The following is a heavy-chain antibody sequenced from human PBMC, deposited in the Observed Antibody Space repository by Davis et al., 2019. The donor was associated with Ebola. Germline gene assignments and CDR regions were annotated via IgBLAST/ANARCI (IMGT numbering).Heavy chain of an antibody. D-gene: IGHD2-15*01. CDR3: ARGTCNGGNCYEVEYGGSMDV. Sequence: ASVKVSCKASGYTFSSYYIHWVRQAPGQGLEWMGIMNPSVGSTAYAQKFQGRVTITRDTSTSTVSMELSSLRSEDTAIYYCARGTCNGGNCYEVEYGGSMDVWGKGTTISVSS. CDR2: MNPSVGST. J-gene: IGHJ6*04. CDR1: GYTFSSYY. V-gene: IGHV1-46*01.